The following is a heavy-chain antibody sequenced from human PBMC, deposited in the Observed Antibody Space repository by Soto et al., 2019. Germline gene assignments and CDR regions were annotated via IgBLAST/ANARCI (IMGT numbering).Heavy chain of an antibody. CDR1: GFTFSSYW. V-gene: IGHV3-74*01. CDR2: INSVGSST. J-gene: IGHJ6*02. Sequence: PGGSLRLSCAASGFTFSSYWMHWVRQAPGKGLVWVSRINSVGSSTNYADSVKGRFTISRDNAQNSLYLQMNSLKAEDTAVYCCAREDFSGSDYYYYYAMDVWGQGTTVTVSS. CDR3: AREDFSGSDYYYYYAMDV. D-gene: IGHD5-12*01.